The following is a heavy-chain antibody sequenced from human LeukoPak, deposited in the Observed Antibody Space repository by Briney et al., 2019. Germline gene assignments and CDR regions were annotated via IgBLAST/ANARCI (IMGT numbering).Heavy chain of an antibody. CDR2: ISGSGGST. Sequence: PGRPLRLSCAASGFPFSTYGMHWVRQAPGRGLEWVSTISGSGGSTDYADSVKGRFTISRDNSKNTLYLQMDSVGAEDTAEYYSATMGYDFWSGYWPDYWGQGTLVTVSS. CDR3: ATMGYDFWSGYWPDY. J-gene: IGHJ4*02. D-gene: IGHD3-3*01. CDR1: GFPFSTYG. V-gene: IGHV3-23*01.